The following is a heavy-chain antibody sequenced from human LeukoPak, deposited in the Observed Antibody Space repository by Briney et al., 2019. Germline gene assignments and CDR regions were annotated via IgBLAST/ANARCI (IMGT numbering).Heavy chain of an antibody. J-gene: IGHJ3*02. CDR1: GYTSTAYY. CDR3: ARVTAAYAFDI. V-gene: IGHV1-2*04. CDR2: INPNSGGT. D-gene: IGHD6-13*01. Sequence: VASVKVSCKASGYTSTAYYVHWLRQAPGQGLEWMGWINPNSGGTNYAQKFQGWVTMTRDTSISTAYMELSRLRSDDTAVYYCARVTAAYAFDIWGQGTMVTVSS.